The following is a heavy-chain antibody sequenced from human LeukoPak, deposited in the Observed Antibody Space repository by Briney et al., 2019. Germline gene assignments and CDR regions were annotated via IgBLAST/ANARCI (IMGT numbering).Heavy chain of an antibody. J-gene: IGHJ4*02. V-gene: IGHV3-23*01. D-gene: IGHD6-6*01. CDR1: AFTFNNFA. CDR3: ARRDSSRSFDY. Sequence: GGSLRLSCAASAFTFNNFAMSWVRQAPGKGLEWVSGISAGGGTTIYVDSVKGRFTISRDNSKNTLYLRMNSLRAEDTAVYYCARRDSSRSFDYWDQGTLVTVSS. CDR2: ISAGGGTT.